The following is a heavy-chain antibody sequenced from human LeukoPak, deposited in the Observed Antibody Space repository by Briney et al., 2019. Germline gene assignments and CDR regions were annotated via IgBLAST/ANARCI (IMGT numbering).Heavy chain of an antibody. CDR1: GFTFSSYS. CDR2: ISSSSSYI. J-gene: IGHJ6*02. D-gene: IGHD2-15*01. V-gene: IGHV3-21*01. Sequence: GGSLRLSCAASGFTFSSYSMNWVRQAPGKGLEWVSSISSSSSYIYYADSVKGRFTISRDNAKNSLYLQMNSLRAEDTAVYYCARRVQGSCSGGSCYYYGMDVWGQGTTVTVSS. CDR3: ARRVQGSCSGGSCYYYGMDV.